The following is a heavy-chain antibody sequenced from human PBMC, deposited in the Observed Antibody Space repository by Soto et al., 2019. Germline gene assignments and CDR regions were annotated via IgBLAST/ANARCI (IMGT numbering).Heavy chain of an antibody. J-gene: IGHJ4*02. V-gene: IGHV4-39*01. CDR3: ARSSIEPRVFMYPFDS. Sequence: QLQLQESGPGLVKPSETLSLTCTVSGDSITSSSHYWGWIRQPPGKGLECIANIYYDGNTYYNPSLKSRVAITLDTSTNQFSLRLNSMTAADTAVYYCARSSIEPRVFMYPFDSWGQGTLVTVSS. D-gene: IGHD6-6*01. CDR1: GDSITSSSHY. CDR2: IYYDGNT.